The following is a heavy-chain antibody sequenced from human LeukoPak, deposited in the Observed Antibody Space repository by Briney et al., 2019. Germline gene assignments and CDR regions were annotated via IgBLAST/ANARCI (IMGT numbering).Heavy chain of an antibody. CDR2: ISAYNGNT. V-gene: IGHV1-18*01. D-gene: IGHD5-18*01. CDR3: ASFVGGYSYGFIDY. Sequence: GASVKVSCKASGYTFTSYGISWVRQAPGQGREWMGWISAYNGNTNYAQKLQGRVTMTTDTSTSTAYMELRSLRSDDTAVYYCASFVGGYSYGFIDYWGQGTLVTVSS. CDR1: GYTFTSYG. J-gene: IGHJ4*02.